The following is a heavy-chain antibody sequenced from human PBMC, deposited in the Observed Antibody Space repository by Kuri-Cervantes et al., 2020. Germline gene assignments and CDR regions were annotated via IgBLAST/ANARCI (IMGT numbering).Heavy chain of an antibody. V-gene: IGHV1-8*01. J-gene: IGHJ4*02. CDR2: INPYSGSA. CDR3: ARAYTYYYYYGSGAYYFDY. CDR1: GYTFTSHD. D-gene: IGHD3-10*01. Sequence: ASVKVSCKASGYTFTSHDINWVRQATGQGLEWMGYINPYSGSAVYAQKFQGRITMTTDTSISTAYMELSSLRSEDTAVYYCARAYTYYYYYGSGAYYFDYWGQGTLVTVSS.